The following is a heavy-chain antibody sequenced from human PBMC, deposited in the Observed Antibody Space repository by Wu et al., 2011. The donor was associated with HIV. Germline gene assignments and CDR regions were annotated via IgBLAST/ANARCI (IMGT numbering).Heavy chain of an antibody. V-gene: IGHV1-18*01. D-gene: IGHD3-10*01. CDR2: ISAYNGDT. Sequence: EVKKPGASVKVSCKASGYYLSNYGIHWVRQAPGQGLEWMGWISAYNGDTSYAQKLQVRVTMTTDTSTSTAYMELRSLRSDDTAVYFCSRGTPSNPPYYFDYWGQGTLVTVSS. J-gene: IGHJ4*02. CDR3: SRGTPSNPPYYFDY. CDR1: GYYLSNYG.